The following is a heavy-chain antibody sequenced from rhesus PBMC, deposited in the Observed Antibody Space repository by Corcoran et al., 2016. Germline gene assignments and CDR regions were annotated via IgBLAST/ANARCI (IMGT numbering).Heavy chain of an antibody. J-gene: IGHJ4*01. Sequence: EVQLVESGGGLVQPGGSLRLSCVVPGFTFGSSGFHWVRQAPGKGLQWVSAIETNGDTTLYTDSVKGRFSISRENAKNTLYLRMDSLRVEDTAVYYCARGASGAGDYWGQGVLVTVSS. CDR1: GFTFGSSG. CDR3: ARGASGAGDY. D-gene: IGHD6-31*01. V-gene: IGHV3-22*01. CDR2: IETNGDTT.